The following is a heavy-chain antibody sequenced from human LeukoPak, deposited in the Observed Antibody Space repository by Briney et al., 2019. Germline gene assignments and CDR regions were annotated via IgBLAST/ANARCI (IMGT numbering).Heavy chain of an antibody. J-gene: IGHJ3*02. CDR1: GGSISGYY. D-gene: IGHD3-22*01. CDR3: ARGGLENGYHSNDGFDI. V-gene: IGHV4-59*01. CDR2: IYYSGST. Sequence: PSETLSLTCTVSGGSISGYYWSWVRQPPGKGLEWIGYIYYSGSTKYNPSLKSRVTMSMDTSRNQFSLKLSSVTAADTAVYYRARGGLENGYHSNDGFDIWGQGTMVTVSS.